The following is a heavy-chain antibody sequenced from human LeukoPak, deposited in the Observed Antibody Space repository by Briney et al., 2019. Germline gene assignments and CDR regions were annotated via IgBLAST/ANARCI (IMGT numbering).Heavy chain of an antibody. CDR3: AHRRDSSGYQYRWWFAP. J-gene: IGHJ5*02. V-gene: IGHV2-5*02. CDR2: INWDDQK. Sequence: SGPTLVKPTQTLTLTCTFSGFSLTTSGVGVGWIRQPPGKALEWLALINWDDQKVYSPSLQSRLSITKDTSKNQVVLTMTNVDLVDTATYYCAHRRDSSGYQYRWWFAPWGQGTLVTVSS. CDR1: GFSLTTSGVG. D-gene: IGHD3-22*01.